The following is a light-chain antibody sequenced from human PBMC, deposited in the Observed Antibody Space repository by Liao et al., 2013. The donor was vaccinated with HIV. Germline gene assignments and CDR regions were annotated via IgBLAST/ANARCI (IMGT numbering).Light chain of an antibody. J-gene: IGLJ1*01. CDR2: YDS. Sequence: SYVLTQPPSVSVAPGKTARITCGGNNIGSKSVHWYQQKPGQAPVLVIYYDSDRPSGIPERFSGSNSGNTATLTISRVEAGDEADYYCQVWDSSSEQSVFGTGTKVTV. CDR1: NIGSKS. CDR3: QVWDSSSEQSV. V-gene: IGLV3-21*01.